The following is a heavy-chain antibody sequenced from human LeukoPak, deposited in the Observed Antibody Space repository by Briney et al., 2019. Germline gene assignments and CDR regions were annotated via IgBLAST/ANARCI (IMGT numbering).Heavy chain of an antibody. D-gene: IGHD5-12*01. Sequence: SETLSLTCAVYGGSFNGYYWSWIRQPPGKGLEWIGEINHSGSTNYSPSLKSRVTLSVDTSKNQFSLRLSSVTAADTAVYYCAKDSSKIRTFIVATKGYFDYWGQGILVTVSS. CDR3: AKDSSKIRTFIVATKGYFDY. J-gene: IGHJ4*02. V-gene: IGHV4-34*01. CDR1: GGSFNGYY. CDR2: INHSGST.